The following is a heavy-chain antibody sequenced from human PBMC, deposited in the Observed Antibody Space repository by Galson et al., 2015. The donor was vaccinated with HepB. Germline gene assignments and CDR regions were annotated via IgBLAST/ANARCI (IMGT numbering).Heavy chain of an antibody. CDR3: AKTNGLGARVPAAVYFHY. D-gene: IGHD2-2*01. CDR1: GFTFSSYA. CDR2: ISGSGDAT. V-gene: IGHV3-23*01. J-gene: IGHJ4*02. Sequence: SLRLSCAVSGFTFSSYAMSWVRQAPEKGLEWVSGISGSGDATYYVDSVKGRFAISRDNSKNTLYLQMNSLRAEDTALYYCAKTNGLGARVPAAVYFHYWGRGTLVTVSS.